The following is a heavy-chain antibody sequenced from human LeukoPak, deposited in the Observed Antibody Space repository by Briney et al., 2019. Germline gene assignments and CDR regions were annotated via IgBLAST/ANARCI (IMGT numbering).Heavy chain of an antibody. J-gene: IGHJ4*02. Sequence: SETLSLTCTVSGGSISPLYWGWIRQAPGKGLEFIGYIYYSGSTNINPSLKSRVTLSVDTSKSQISLKLTSVTAADTAVYYCARGGVAAKYYFDFWGQGTLATVSS. CDR3: ARGGVAAKYYFDF. CDR1: GGSISPLY. CDR2: IYYSGST. D-gene: IGHD3-10*01. V-gene: IGHV4-59*11.